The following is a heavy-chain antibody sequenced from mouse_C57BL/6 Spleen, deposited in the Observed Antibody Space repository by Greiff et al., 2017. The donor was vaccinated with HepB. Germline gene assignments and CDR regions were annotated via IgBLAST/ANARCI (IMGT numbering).Heavy chain of an antibody. CDR3: ARRGGDPGYFDV. V-gene: IGHV1-50*01. CDR2: IDPSDSYT. J-gene: IGHJ1*03. Sequence: VQLQQSGAELVKPGASVKLSCKASGYTFTSYWMQWVKQRPGQGLEWIGEIDPSDSYTNYNQKFKGKATLTVDTSSSTAYMQLSSLTSEDSAVYYCARRGGDPGYFDVWGTGTTVTVSS. CDR1: GYTFTSYW.